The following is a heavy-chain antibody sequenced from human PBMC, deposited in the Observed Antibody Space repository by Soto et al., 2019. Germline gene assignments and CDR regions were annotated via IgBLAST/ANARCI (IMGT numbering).Heavy chain of an antibody. J-gene: IGHJ6*02. CDR3: ARGLDD. CDR2: IIPILGET. V-gene: IGHV1-69*08. Sequence: QVQRVHSGAEVKKPGSSVRVSCKASGTIFSSYTISWVRQAPGQGLEWMGRIIPILGETNSAQKFQGRVTLTADKSTNTAYMQLNSLRLEDTAVYYCARGLDDWGQGTTVTVSS. CDR1: GTIFSSYT.